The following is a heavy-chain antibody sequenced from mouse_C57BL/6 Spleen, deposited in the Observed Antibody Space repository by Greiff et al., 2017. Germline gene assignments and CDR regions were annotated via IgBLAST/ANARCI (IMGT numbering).Heavy chain of an antibody. CDR2: IWSGGST. V-gene: IGHV2-4*01. Sequence: QVQLQQSGPGLVQPSQSLSITCTVSGFSLTSYGVHWVRQPPGKGLEWLGVIWSGGSTDYNAAFISRLSISKDNSKSQVFFKMNSLQADDTAIYYCAKGRAKFDYDWFAYWGQGTLVTVSA. CDR3: AKGRAKFDYDWFAY. D-gene: IGHD2-4*01. CDR1: GFSLTSYG. J-gene: IGHJ3*01.